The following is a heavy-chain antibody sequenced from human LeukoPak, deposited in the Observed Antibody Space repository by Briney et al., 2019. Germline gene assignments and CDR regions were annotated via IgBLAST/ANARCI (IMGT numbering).Heavy chain of an antibody. D-gene: IGHD2-15*01. CDR1: GVSISSGGYY. CDR2: IYYSGST. Sequence: SETLSLTCTVSGVSISSGGYYWSWIRQHPGKGLEWIGYIYYSGSTYYNPSLKSRVTMSVDTSKNQFSLKLSSVTAADTAVYYCAREEVAQNWFDPWGQGTLVTVSS. V-gene: IGHV4-31*03. CDR3: AREEVAQNWFDP. J-gene: IGHJ5*02.